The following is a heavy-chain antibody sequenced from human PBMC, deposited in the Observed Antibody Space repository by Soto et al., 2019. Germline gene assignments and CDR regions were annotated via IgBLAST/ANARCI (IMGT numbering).Heavy chain of an antibody. CDR1: GGSISPNY. V-gene: IGHV4-4*07. Sequence: ETLSLTCSVSGGSISPNYWSWIRQPAGKGLEWIGRIYASGSTNYNPSLKRRVTMPVATSKNQFSLKLTSVTAADTATYYCARGGMVIIPTATAFDYWGQGTLVTVSS. D-gene: IGHD1-1*01. CDR3: ARGGMVIIPTATAFDY. CDR2: IYASGST. J-gene: IGHJ4*02.